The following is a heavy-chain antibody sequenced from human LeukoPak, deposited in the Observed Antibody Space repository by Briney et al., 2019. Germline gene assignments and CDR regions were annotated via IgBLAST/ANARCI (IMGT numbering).Heavy chain of an antibody. J-gene: IGHJ6*02. Sequence: ASVKVSCKTSGYTFTSYYMHWVRQAPGQGLEWMGIINPSGGSTNYAQKFQGRLTMTRGTSTSTVYMELSSLRSEDTAVYYCARAPGAVAATYYYGMDVWGQGSTVTVSS. CDR2: INPSGGST. D-gene: IGHD6-19*01. CDR3: ARAPGAVAATYYYGMDV. V-gene: IGHV1-46*01. CDR1: GYTFTSYY.